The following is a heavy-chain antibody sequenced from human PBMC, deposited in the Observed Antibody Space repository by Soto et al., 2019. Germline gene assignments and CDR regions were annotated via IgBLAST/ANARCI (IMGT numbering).Heavy chain of an antibody. CDR1: GGTFSSYT. V-gene: IGHV1-69*02. D-gene: IGHD3-16*01. Sequence: SVKVSCKASGGTFSSYTISWLRQAPGQGLEWMGRIIPILGIANYAQKFQGRVTITADKSTSTAYMELSSLRSEDTAVYYCASYDSISSLGYWGQGTLVTVSS. J-gene: IGHJ4*02. CDR3: ASYDSISSLGY. CDR2: IIPILGIA.